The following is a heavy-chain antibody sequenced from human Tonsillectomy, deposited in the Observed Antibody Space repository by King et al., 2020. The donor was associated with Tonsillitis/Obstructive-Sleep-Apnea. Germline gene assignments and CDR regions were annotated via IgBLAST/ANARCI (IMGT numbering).Heavy chain of an antibody. V-gene: IGHV3-23*01. CDR1: GFPFSSYA. CDR2: FGAGGGST. Sequence: LQLQESGGGLVQPGGSLRLSCAASGFPFSSYAMTWVRQAPGKGLEWVSGFGAGGGSTYYADSVKGRFTISRDNSRNTLYLQMNSLRAEDTAIYYCAKGSHDFDYWGQGTLVTVSS. J-gene: IGHJ4*02. CDR3: AKGSHDFDY.